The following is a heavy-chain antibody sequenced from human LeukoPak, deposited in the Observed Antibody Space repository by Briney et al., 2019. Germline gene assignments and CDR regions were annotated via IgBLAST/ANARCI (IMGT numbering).Heavy chain of an antibody. V-gene: IGHV1-18*01. Sequence: ASVKVSCKASGYTFTSYGISWVRQAPGQGLEWMGWISAYNGNTNYAQKLQGRVTMTTDTSTSTAYMELRSLRSDDTAVYYCARLNRYYYDSSGYPDYWGQGTLVTVSS. J-gene: IGHJ4*02. D-gene: IGHD3-22*01. CDR3: ARLNRYYYDSSGYPDY. CDR2: ISAYNGNT. CDR1: GYTFTSYG.